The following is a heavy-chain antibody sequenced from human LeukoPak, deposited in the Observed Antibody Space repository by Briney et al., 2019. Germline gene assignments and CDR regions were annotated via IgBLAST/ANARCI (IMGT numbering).Heavy chain of an antibody. CDR1: GYTFTSYG. Sequence: GASVKVSCKASGYTFTSYGISWVRQAPGQGLEWMGWISAYNGNTNYAQKLQGRVTMTRVTSTSTVYMELSSLRSEDTAVYYCARDLLTYYFDYWGQGTLVTVSS. V-gene: IGHV1-18*01. CDR2: ISAYNGNT. CDR3: ARDLLTYYFDY. J-gene: IGHJ4*02. D-gene: IGHD4/OR15-4a*01.